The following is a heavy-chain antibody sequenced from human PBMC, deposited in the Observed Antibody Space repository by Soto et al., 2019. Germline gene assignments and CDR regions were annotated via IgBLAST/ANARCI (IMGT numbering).Heavy chain of an antibody. CDR2: IRSKTYGGAA. J-gene: IGHJ6*04. CDR1: GFTFGDYA. D-gene: IGHD2-2*03. CDR3: TRADHGYCSSASCPAGDV. Sequence: GSLRLSCTAAGFTFGDYAMSWFRQAPGKGLEWVGFIRSKTYGGAAEYAASVRGRFTISRDDSKSIAYLQLNSLKIEDTAVYYCTRADHGYCSSASCPAGDVWGKGTTVTVSS. V-gene: IGHV3-49*03.